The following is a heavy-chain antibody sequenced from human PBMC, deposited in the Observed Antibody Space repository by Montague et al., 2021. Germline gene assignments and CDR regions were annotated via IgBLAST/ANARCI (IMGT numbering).Heavy chain of an antibody. J-gene: IGHJ3*02. V-gene: IGHV4-59*13. Sequence: SETLSLTCTVSGGSISNYFWTWIRQPAGKGLEWIGFISYSGSTNFNPSLNSRVTISLDTSKNQFSLNLSSVTAADTAVYYCARGTTTDGFDIWGKGTMVTVSS. CDR2: ISYSGST. CDR1: GGSISNYF. D-gene: IGHD1-14*01. CDR3: ARGTTTDGFDI.